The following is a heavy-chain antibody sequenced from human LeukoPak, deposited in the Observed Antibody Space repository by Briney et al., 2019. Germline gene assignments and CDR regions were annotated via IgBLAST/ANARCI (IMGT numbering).Heavy chain of an antibody. V-gene: IGHV3-53*01. CDR1: GFTVSSNY. D-gene: IGHD6-13*01. Sequence: GGSLRLSCAASGFTVSSNYMSWVRQAPGKGLEWVSVIYSGDSTYYADSVKGRFTISRDNSKNTLYLQMNSLRAEDTAVYYCARGRSSSWYRFDYWGQGTLVTVSS. CDR3: ARGRSSSWYRFDY. J-gene: IGHJ4*02. CDR2: IYSGDST.